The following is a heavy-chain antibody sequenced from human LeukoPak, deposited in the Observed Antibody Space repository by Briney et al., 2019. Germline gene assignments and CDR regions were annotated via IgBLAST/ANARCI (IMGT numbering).Heavy chain of an antibody. CDR1: GFTFSSYG. V-gene: IGHV3-30*18. CDR3: AKDRDWYYFDY. Sequence: PGGSLRLSCAASGFTFSSYGMHWVGQAPGKGLEWVAVISYDGSNKYYADSVKGRFTISRDNSKNTLYLQMNSLRAEDTAVYYCAKDRDWYYFDYWGQGTLVTVSS. D-gene: IGHD5-24*01. CDR2: ISYDGSNK. J-gene: IGHJ4*02.